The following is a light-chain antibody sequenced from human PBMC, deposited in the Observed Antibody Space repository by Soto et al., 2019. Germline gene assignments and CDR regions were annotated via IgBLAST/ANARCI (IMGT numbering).Light chain of an antibody. V-gene: IGLV2-8*01. CDR1: SSDVGGYNY. J-gene: IGLJ2*01. CDR2: EVS. CDR3: SSYAGSNNVV. Sequence: QAVVTQPPSASGSPGQSVTISCTGTSSDVGGYNYVSWYQQHPGKAPKLMIYEVSKRPSGVPDRFSGSKSGNTASLTVSGLQAEDEAGYYCSSYAGSNNVVFGGGTKLTVL.